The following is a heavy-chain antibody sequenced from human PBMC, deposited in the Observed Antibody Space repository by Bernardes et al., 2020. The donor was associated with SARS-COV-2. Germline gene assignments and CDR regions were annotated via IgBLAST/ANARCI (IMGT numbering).Heavy chain of an antibody. CDR2: MSGSGSSI. CDR3: ARDASGLGYLDY. CDR1: GFTFRSYT. J-gene: IGHJ4*02. Sequence: GGSLRLSCAASGFTFRSYTMNWVRQAPGKGLEWVSYMSGSGSSIYYADSVRGRFAISRDNDKNSLYLQMNSLRDEDTAVYYCARDASGLGYLDYWGQGTLVTVSS. D-gene: IGHD3-16*01. V-gene: IGHV3-48*02.